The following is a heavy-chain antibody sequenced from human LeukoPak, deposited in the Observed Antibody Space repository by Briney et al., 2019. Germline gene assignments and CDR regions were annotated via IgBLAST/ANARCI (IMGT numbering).Heavy chain of an antibody. V-gene: IGHV4-59*01. CDR3: AGYDCGGDCYAPVYYYYMDV. J-gene: IGHJ6*03. CDR2: IYYSGST. CDR1: GGSISSYY. D-gene: IGHD2-21*01. Sequence: KSSETLSLTCTVSGGSISSYYWSWIRQPPGKGLEWIGYIYYSGSTNYNPSLKSRVTISVDTSKNQFSLKLSSVTAADTAVYYCAGYDCGGDCYAPVYYYYMDVWGKGTTVTVSS.